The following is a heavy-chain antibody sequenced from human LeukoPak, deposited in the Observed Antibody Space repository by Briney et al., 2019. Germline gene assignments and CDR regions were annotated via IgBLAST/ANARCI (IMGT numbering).Heavy chain of an antibody. V-gene: IGHV3-74*01. CDR2: VNRDGSST. Sequence: RGRSLRLSCADSGFTLSSYWMHWVRQAAGKGLVWVSRVNRDGSSTVYADSVKGRFTISRDNAKNTLYLQMNSLRAEDTAVYYCARVESGAVAGTGDVFDIWGQGTLVTVSS. D-gene: IGHD6-19*01. CDR1: GFTLSSYW. J-gene: IGHJ3*02. CDR3: ARVESGAVAGTGDVFDI.